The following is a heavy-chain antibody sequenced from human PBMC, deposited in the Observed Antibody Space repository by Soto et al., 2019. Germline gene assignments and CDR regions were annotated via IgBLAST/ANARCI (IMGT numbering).Heavy chain of an antibody. CDR3: AKDPGIAASHGID. V-gene: IGHV3-30*18. CDR2: ISNDGSDK. CDR1: GFTFNHYG. Sequence: QVQLVESGGGVVQPGRSLGLSCAASGFTFNHYGMHWVRQAPGKGLEWVAAISNDGSDKYYADSVKGRLTISRDNSKNTLYLQMNSLRAEDTAVYYCAKDPGIAASHGIDWGQGTMVTVSS. D-gene: IGHD6-13*01. J-gene: IGHJ3*01.